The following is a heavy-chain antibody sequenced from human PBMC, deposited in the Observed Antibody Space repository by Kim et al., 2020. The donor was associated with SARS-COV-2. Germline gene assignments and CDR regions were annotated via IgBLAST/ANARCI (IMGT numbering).Heavy chain of an antibody. D-gene: IGHD6-13*01. J-gene: IGHJ4*02. CDR2: IYYSGST. CDR3: ARHHSGGDSGSWERSKGFDY. V-gene: IGHV4-59*08. CDR1: GGSISSYY. Sequence: SETLSLTCTVSGGSISSYYWSWIRQPPGKGLEWIGYIYYSGSTNYNPSLKSRVTISVDTSKNQFSLKLSSVTAADTAVYYCARHHSGGDSGSWERSKGFDYWGQGTLVTVSS.